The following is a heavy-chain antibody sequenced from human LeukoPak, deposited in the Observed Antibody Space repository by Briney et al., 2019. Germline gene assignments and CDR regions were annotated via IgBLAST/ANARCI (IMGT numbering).Heavy chain of an antibody. D-gene: IGHD2-15*01. Sequence: GGSLRLSCAASGFTFSSYSMNWVRQAPGKGLEWVSSISSSSSYIYYADSVKGRFTISRDNAKNSLYLQMNSLRAEDTAVYYCASGDVVDPFDPWGQGTLVTVSS. CDR1: GFTFSSYS. CDR2: ISSSSSYI. J-gene: IGHJ5*02. V-gene: IGHV3-21*04. CDR3: ASGDVVDPFDP.